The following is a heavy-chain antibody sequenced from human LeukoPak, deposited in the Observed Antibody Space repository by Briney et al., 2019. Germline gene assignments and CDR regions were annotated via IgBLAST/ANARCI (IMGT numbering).Heavy chain of an antibody. Sequence: GGSLRLSCAVSEFTSSSYWMSWVRQAPGKGLEWVANIKQDGSEKYYVDSVKGRFTISRDNAKNSLYLQMNSLRAEDTAVYYCARAPYCIGGSCRFDYWGQGTLVTVSS. CDR1: EFTSSSYW. V-gene: IGHV3-7*03. CDR3: ARAPYCIGGSCRFDY. J-gene: IGHJ4*02. CDR2: IKQDGSEK. D-gene: IGHD2-15*01.